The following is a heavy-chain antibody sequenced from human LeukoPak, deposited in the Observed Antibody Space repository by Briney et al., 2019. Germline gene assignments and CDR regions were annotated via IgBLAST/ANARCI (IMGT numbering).Heavy chain of an antibody. V-gene: IGHV3-30-3*01. CDR3: ARDGPWIQLWLPSRGYFDY. J-gene: IGHJ4*02. Sequence: GGSLRLSWAASGFTFSSYAMHWVRQAPGKGLEWVAVISYDGSNKYYADSVKGRFTISRDNSKNTLYLQMNSLRAEDTAVYYCARDGPWIQLWLPSRGYFDYWGQGTLVTVSS. CDR2: ISYDGSNK. CDR1: GFTFSSYA. D-gene: IGHD5-18*01.